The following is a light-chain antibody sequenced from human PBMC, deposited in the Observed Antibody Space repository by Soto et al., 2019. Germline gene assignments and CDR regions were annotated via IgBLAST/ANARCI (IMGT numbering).Light chain of an antibody. J-gene: IGLJ2*01. CDR2: DVI. V-gene: IGLV2-11*01. CDR3: CSYAGSYTVI. CDR1: SSNVGAYNY. Sequence: QSALTQPRSVSGSPGQSVTISCTGTSSNVGAYNYVSWYQHHPGKAPTLMIYDVIKRPSGVPYRFSGSKSGNTASLTISGLQADDEADYYCCSYAGSYTVIFGGGTKLTVL.